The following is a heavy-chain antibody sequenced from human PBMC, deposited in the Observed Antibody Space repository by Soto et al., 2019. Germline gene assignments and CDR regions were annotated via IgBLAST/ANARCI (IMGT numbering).Heavy chain of an antibody. CDR1: GGSISSSSYY. CDR2: IYYSGST. V-gene: IGHV4-39*01. CDR3: ARKRSYSSGWVYYYYYGMDV. J-gene: IGHJ6*01. Sequence: SETLSLTSTVSGGSISSSSYYWGWIRQPPGKGLEWIGSIYYSGSTYYNPSLKSRVTISVDTSKNQFPLKLSSVTAADTAVYYCARKRSYSSGWVYYYYYGMDVWGQVTTFTVS. D-gene: IGHD6-19*01.